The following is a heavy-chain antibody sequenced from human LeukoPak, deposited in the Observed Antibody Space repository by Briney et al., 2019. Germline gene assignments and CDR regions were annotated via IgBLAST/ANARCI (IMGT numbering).Heavy chain of an antibody. CDR2: IYHDGGT. D-gene: IGHD5-18*01. Sequence: SPQALSLSCTVSVRPITSGGYYSTWISQFPGKGLEWLGFIYHDGGTYYNPSLKSRVTMSVDTSNIQFSLKLSSVTAADTAVYYCARERGDTAMFRFIDCWGQGTLVTVSS. CDR1: VRPITSGGYY. J-gene: IGHJ4*02. CDR3: ARERGDTAMFRFIDC. V-gene: IGHV4-31*03.